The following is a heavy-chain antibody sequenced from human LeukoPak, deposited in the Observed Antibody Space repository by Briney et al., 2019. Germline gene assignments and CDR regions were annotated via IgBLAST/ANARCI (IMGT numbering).Heavy chain of an antibody. CDR1: GFTFSDYD. V-gene: IGHV3-13*01. CDR3: ARARGYSIVSTAYAFDI. D-gene: IGHD5/OR15-5a*01. J-gene: IGHJ3*02. CDR2: IGIPGDT. Sequence: GGSLRLSCAASGFTFSDYDMHWVRQATGEGLEWVSAIGIPGDTYYLGSVKGRFTISRENAKNSLYLQLTSLRAGDTAVYYCARARGYSIVSTAYAFDIWGQGTMVTVSS.